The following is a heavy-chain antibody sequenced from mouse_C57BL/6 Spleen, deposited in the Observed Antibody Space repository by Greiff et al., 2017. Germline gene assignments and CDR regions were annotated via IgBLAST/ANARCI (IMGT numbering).Heavy chain of an antibody. J-gene: IGHJ2*01. D-gene: IGHD1-1*01. CDR3: ARERAFYYGSSYSYFDY. CDR1: GFTFSSYA. Sequence: EVQVVESGGGLVKPGGSLKLSCAASGFTFSSYAMSWVRQTPEKRLEWVATISDGGSYTYYPDNVKGRFTISRDNAKNNLYLQMSHLKSEDTAMYYCARERAFYYGSSYSYFDYWGQGTTLTVSS. CDR2: ISDGGSYT. V-gene: IGHV5-4*01.